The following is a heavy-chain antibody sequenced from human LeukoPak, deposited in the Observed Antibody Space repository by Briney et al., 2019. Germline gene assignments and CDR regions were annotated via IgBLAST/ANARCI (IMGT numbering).Heavy chain of an antibody. CDR2: IRYDGSNK. V-gene: IGHV3-30*02. Sequence: GGSLRLSCAASGFTFSSYGMHWVRQAPGKGLEWVAFIRYDGSNKYYADSVKGRFTISRDNSKNTLYLQMNSLRAEDTAVYYCAKVVSGSGPLVYYYYYMDVWGKGTTVTVSS. D-gene: IGHD6-19*01. CDR3: AKVVSGSGPLVYYYYYMDV. J-gene: IGHJ6*03. CDR1: GFTFSSYG.